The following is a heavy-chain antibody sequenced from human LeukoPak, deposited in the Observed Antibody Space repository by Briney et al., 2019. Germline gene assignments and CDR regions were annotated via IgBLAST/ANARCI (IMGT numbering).Heavy chain of an antibody. D-gene: IGHD4-11*01. CDR3: ARDNYMFDP. CDR1: GGSISSGSYD. V-gene: IGHV4-61*02. J-gene: IGHJ5*02. Sequence: SQTLSLTCTVSGGSISSGSYDWSWIRQPAGKGLEWIGRIYTSGSTNYNPSLKSRVTISVDTSKNQFSLKLSSVTAADTAVYYCARDNYMFDPWGQGTLVTVSS. CDR2: IYTSGST.